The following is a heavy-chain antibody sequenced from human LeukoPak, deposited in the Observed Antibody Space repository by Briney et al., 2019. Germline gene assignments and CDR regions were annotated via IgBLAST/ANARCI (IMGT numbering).Heavy chain of an antibody. CDR1: GFTFSSYA. Sequence: GGSLRLSCAASGFTFSSYAMSWVRQAPGKGLEWVSAISGSGGSTYYADSVKGRFTISRDNAKNSLYLQMNSLRAEDTAVYYCAKDPAKGIAAAKDYWGQGTLVTVSS. V-gene: IGHV3-23*01. D-gene: IGHD6-13*01. J-gene: IGHJ4*02. CDR2: ISGSGGST. CDR3: AKDPAKGIAAAKDY.